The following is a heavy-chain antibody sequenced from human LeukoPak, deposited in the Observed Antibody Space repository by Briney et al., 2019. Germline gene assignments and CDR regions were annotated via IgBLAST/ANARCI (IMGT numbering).Heavy chain of an antibody. CDR3: AKVVEHGDNPCSFDY. J-gene: IGHJ4*02. CDR2: ISYDGSNK. V-gene: IGHV3-30*18. D-gene: IGHD4-23*01. CDR1: GFTFSSYG. Sequence: GRSLRLSCAASGFTFSSYGMHWVRQAPGKGLEWVAVISYDGSNKYYADSVKVRFTISRDNSKNTLYLQMTSLRAEDTAVYYCAKVVEHGDNPCSFDYWGQGTLVTVSS.